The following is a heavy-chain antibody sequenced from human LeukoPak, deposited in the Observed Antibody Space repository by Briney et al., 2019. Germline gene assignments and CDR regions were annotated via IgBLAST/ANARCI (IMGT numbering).Heavy chain of an antibody. CDR3: AREYYYDSSGYYYGIDY. CDR1: GFTFSSYW. CDR2: IKQDGSEK. V-gene: IGHV3-7*01. J-gene: IGHJ4*02. Sequence: GGSLRLSCAASGFTFSSYWMSWVRQAPGKGLEWVANIKQDGSEKYYVDSVKGRFTISRDNAKNSLYLQMNSLRAEDTAVYYCAREYYYDSSGYYYGIDYWGQGTLVTVSS. D-gene: IGHD3-22*01.